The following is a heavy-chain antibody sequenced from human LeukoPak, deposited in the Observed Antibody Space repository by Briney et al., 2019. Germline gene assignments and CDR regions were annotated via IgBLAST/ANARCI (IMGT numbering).Heavy chain of an antibody. CDR3: ARGRVSSSTWYSTYYYYFYMDV. Sequence: PSETLSLTCTVSGGSISSYYWSWIRQTPGKGLEWIGYVDHTGSTNFNPSLNGRVSISRDTTKSLFSLRLRSVTAADTAVYFCARGRVSSSTWYSTYYYYFYMDVWGKGTTVTVSS. V-gene: IGHV4-59*01. CDR1: GGSISSYY. D-gene: IGHD1-1*01. CDR2: VDHTGST. J-gene: IGHJ6*03.